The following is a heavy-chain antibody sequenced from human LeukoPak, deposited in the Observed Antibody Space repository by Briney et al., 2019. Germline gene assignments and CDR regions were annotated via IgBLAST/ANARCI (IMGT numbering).Heavy chain of an antibody. D-gene: IGHD2-2*01. V-gene: IGHV4-39*01. Sequence: SETLSLTCTVSGGSISSSSYYWGWIRQPPGKGLAWIGSIYYSGSTYYNPSLKSRVTISVDTSKNQFSLKLSSVTAADTAVYYCARHSIVVVPAAAFDYWGQGTLVTVSS. CDR1: GGSISSSSYY. CDR3: ARHSIVVVPAAAFDY. J-gene: IGHJ4*02. CDR2: IYYSGST.